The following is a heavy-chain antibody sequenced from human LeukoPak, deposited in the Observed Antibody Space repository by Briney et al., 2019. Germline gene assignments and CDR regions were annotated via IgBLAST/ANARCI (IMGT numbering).Heavy chain of an antibody. J-gene: IGHJ3*02. CDR2: IHSSGKT. CDR3: ARYYDSLTASQGAFDI. D-gene: IGHD3-9*01. V-gene: IGHV4-59*12. CDR1: GGSIISYY. Sequence: PSETLSLTCTVSGGSIISYYWSWIRQSPQKGLEWIAYIHSSGKTNYNPSLKSRVTMSVDTSKNQFSLKLNSVTAADTAIYYCARYYDSLTASQGAFDIWGQGTMVTVSS.